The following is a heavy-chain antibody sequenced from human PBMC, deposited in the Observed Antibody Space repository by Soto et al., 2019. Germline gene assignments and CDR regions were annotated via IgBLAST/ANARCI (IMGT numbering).Heavy chain of an antibody. CDR1: GGSISSSSYY. Sequence: ETLSLTCTVSGGSISSSSYYWGWIRQPPGKGLEWIGSIYYSGSTYYNPSLKSRVTISVDTSKNQFSLKLSSVTVADTAVYYCARRSTLVGMDVWGQGTTVTVSS. J-gene: IGHJ6*02. V-gene: IGHV4-39*01. CDR2: IYYSGST. D-gene: IGHD1-1*01. CDR3: ARRSTLVGMDV.